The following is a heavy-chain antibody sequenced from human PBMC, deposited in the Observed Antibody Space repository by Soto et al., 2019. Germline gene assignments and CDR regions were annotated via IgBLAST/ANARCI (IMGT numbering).Heavy chain of an antibody. CDR2: ISYHGVDK. CDR1: GFTFSRSG. D-gene: IGHD1-26*01. CDR3: AKDLDRRWSLDY. Sequence: QVQLVESGGGVVQPGRSLTLSCTASGFTFSRSGMHWVRQAPGKGLEWVAVISYHGVDKHYADSVKGRFTISRDNFENTVYLQMNSLRTEDTAVYYCAKDLDRRWSLDYWGRGTQVAVSS. V-gene: IGHV3-30*18. J-gene: IGHJ4*02.